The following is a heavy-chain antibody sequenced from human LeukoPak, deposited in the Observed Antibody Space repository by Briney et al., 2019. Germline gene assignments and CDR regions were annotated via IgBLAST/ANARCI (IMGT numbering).Heavy chain of an antibody. V-gene: IGHV3-66*01. Sequence: GGSLRLSCALSGFTVSSNYMMWVRQAPGKGLEWVSVSYTGGNTHYADSVKGRFTLSRDNSKNTVYLQMNSLRVEDTAMYYCASISDLLYYFDCWGQGTLVTVSS. CDR1: GFTVSSNY. D-gene: IGHD3-9*01. CDR3: ASISDLLYYFDC. J-gene: IGHJ4*02. CDR2: SYTGGNT.